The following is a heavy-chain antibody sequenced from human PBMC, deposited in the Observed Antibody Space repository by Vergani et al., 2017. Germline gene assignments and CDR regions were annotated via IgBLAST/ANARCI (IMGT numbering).Heavy chain of an antibody. CDR2: IYWDDDK. CDR3: AHRRLRDYYDFWSGSNNPAGWFDP. Sequence: QITLKESGPTLVKPTQTLTLTCTFSGFSLSTSGVGVGWIRQPPGKALEWLALIYWDDDKRYSPSLKSRLTITKDTSKNQVVLTMTNMDPVDTATYYCAHRRLRDYYDFWSGSNNPAGWFDPWGQGTLVTVSS. CDR1: GFSLSTSGVG. J-gene: IGHJ5*02. D-gene: IGHD3-3*01. V-gene: IGHV2-5*02.